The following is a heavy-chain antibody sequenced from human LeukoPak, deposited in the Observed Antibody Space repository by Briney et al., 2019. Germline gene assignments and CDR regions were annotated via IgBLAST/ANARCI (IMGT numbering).Heavy chain of an antibody. J-gene: IGHJ4*02. CDR2: IYYSGST. CDR1: GGSISSYY. Sequence: PSETLSLTCTVSGGSISSYYWSWIRQPPGKGLEWIGCIYYSGSTNYNPSLKSRVTISVDTSKNQFSLKLSSVTAADTAVYYCARHAPGSSGYYSKFDYWGQGTLVTVSS. D-gene: IGHD3-22*01. CDR3: ARHAPGSSGYYSKFDY. V-gene: IGHV4-59*08.